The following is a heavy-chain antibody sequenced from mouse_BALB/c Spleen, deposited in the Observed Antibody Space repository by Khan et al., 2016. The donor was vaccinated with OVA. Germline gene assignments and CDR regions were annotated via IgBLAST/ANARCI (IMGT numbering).Heavy chain of an antibody. CDR1: HYTFTAYD. D-gene: IGHD2-4*01. J-gene: IGHJ4*01. CDR3: AREGLRGVAMHY. CDR2: IYPGDGST. V-gene: IGHV1-85*01. Sequence: QVRLQQSGPELVKPGASVKISCKASHYTFTAYDINWVKQRPGQGLEWLGWIYPGDGSTRYNENFKDTATITEDTSSNTASMELTSLTTEKSAVYFCAREGLRGVAMHYRGQGTSVSVSS.